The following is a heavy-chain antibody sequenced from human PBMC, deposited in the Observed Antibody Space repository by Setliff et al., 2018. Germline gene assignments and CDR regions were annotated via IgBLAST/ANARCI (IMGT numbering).Heavy chain of an antibody. CDR2: MNPNSGNT. V-gene: IGHV1-8*02. Sequence: AASVKVSCKASGYTFTSYDINWVRQATGQGLEWMGWMNPNSGNTGYAQKFQGRVTMTRNTSISTAYMELSSLRSEDTAVYYCARLYYDYVWGSYRLYYYYGMDVWGQGTTVTVS. CDR1: GYTFTSYD. CDR3: ARLYYDYVWGSYRLYYYYGMDV. D-gene: IGHD3-16*02. J-gene: IGHJ6*02.